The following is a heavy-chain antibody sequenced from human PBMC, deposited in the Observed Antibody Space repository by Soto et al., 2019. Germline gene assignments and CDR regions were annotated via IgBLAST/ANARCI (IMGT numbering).Heavy chain of an antibody. CDR1: GFTFSSYD. CDR2: IGTDGDT. CDR3: ASEAQVFPYPYSSGSSAFDI. J-gene: IGHJ3*02. V-gene: IGHV3-13*01. D-gene: IGHD6-19*01. Sequence: GGSLRLSCAASGFTFSSYDMHWVRQATGKGLEWVSAIGTDGDTYYPGSVKGRFTISRENAKNSLYLQMNSLRAGDTAVYYCASEAQVFPYPYSSGSSAFDIWGQGTMVTVSS.